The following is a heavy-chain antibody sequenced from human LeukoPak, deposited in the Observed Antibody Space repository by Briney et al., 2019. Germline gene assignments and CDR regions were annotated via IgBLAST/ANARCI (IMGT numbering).Heavy chain of an antibody. Sequence: SETLSLTCTVSGGSINGYYWSWIRQSPGKGLESLGYIYYTGSTNYNPSLKSRVTMSVDTSKNQFSLKLSTVTAADTAVYYCARTTEGGYSYGYFYYYYMDVWGKGTTVTISS. CDR2: IYYTGST. D-gene: IGHD5-18*01. V-gene: IGHV4-59*01. J-gene: IGHJ6*03. CDR3: ARTTEGGYSYGYFYYYYMDV. CDR1: GGSINGYY.